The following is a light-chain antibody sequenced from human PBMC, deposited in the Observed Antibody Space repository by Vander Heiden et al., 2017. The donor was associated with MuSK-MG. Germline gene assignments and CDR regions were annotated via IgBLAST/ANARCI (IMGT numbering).Light chain of an antibody. CDR3: QSYDINRHFV. Sequence: NFMLTQPHSVTESPGKTVTVSCTRSSGSIASNYVQWYQQRPGSAPTTVIYGDNQRPSGVPDRFSGSIDTYSTSASLTISGLKTEDAAYYYCQSYDINRHFVFGGGTKLNVL. V-gene: IGLV6-57*03. CDR1: SGSIASNY. J-gene: IGLJ2*01. CDR2: GDN.